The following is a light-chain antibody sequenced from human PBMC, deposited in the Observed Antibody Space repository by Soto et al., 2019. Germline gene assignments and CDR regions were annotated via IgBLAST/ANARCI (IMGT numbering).Light chain of an antibody. CDR3: SSFAGSNNFPYV. V-gene: IGLV2-8*01. J-gene: IGLJ1*01. CDR2: EIN. CDR1: SSDVGAYDY. Sequence: QSALTQPPSASGSPGQSVTISCTGTSSDVGAYDYVSWYQQHPGKAPKLVIYEINKRPSGVPDRFSGSKSGNTASLTVSGLQAEDKADYYCSSFAGSNNFPYVFGTGTKVTVL.